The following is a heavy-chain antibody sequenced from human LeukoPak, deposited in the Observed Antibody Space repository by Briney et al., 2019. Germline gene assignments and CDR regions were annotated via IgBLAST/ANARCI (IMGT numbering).Heavy chain of an antibody. CDR2: IYYSGST. CDR1: GGSISSGDYY. J-gene: IGHJ4*02. Sequence: SQTLSLTCTVSGGSISSGDYYWSWIRQPPGKGLEWIGYIYYSGSTYYNPSLKSRVTISVDTSKNQFSLKLSSVTAADTAVYCCARDPWGWFGEGGFDYWGQGTLVTVST. V-gene: IGHV4-30-4*08. CDR3: ARDPWGWFGEGGFDY. D-gene: IGHD3-10*01.